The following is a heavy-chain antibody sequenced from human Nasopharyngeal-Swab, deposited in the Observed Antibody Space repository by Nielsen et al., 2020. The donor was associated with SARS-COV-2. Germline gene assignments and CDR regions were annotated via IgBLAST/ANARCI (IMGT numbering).Heavy chain of an antibody. J-gene: IGHJ4*02. Sequence: GESLKISCSASGFRFRTYWMHWVRQSPGKGLLWVSRIDTDGAITNYADSLKGRFTISRDNAKNTLYLQMNSLRADDTAVYYCARDVGGRDNYWGQGALVTVSS. V-gene: IGHV3-74*01. CDR1: GFRFRTYW. D-gene: IGHD2-15*01. CDR2: IDTDGAIT. CDR3: ARDVGGRDNY.